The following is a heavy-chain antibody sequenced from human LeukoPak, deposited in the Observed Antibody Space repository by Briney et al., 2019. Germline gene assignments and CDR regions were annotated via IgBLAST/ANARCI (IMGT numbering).Heavy chain of an antibody. V-gene: IGHV1-18*01. CDR1: GYTFTSYG. CDR3: ARDSRRLRYFAVDY. Sequence: ASVKVSCKASGYTFTSYGISWVRQAPGQGLEWMGWISAYNGNTNYAQKLQGRVTMTTDTSTNTAYMELRSLRSDDTAVYYCARDSRRLRYFAVDYWGQGTLVTVSS. CDR2: ISAYNGNT. D-gene: IGHD3-16*01. J-gene: IGHJ4*02.